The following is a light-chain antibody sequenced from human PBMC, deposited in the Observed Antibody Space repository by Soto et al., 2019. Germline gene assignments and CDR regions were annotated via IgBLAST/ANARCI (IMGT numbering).Light chain of an antibody. V-gene: IGKV3D-20*02. CDR1: QSINSTY. J-gene: IGKJ4*01. CDR3: QQRNDWVT. CDR2: GAS. Sequence: EIVLTQSPGTVSLSPGERATLSCRASQSINSTYLAWYHQKPGQAPRLLIYGASTRATGVPDRFSGSASGTDFTLTISSLEPEDSGVYYCQQRNDWVTFGGGTKV.